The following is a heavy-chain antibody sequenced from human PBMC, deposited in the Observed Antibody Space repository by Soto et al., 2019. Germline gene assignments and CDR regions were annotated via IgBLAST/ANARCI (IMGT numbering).Heavy chain of an antibody. CDR3: ARARYCSGSSCSGFDY. V-gene: IGHV1-69*06. Sequence: QVQLVQSGAEVRKPGSSVKLSCKASGDTFSSYAFSWVRQAPGQGLEWMGGIIPIFGKPKYAQRFQGRVTISADRSTSTVYMELRRLRAEDAAVYYCARARYCSGSSCSGFDYWGQGTLVTASS. CDR2: IIPIFGKP. J-gene: IGHJ4*02. D-gene: IGHD2-15*01. CDR1: GDTFSSYA.